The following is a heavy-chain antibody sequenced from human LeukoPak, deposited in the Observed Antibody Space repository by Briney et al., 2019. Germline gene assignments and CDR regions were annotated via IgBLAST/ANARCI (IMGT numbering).Heavy chain of an antibody. D-gene: IGHD2-21*02. CDR1: GGTFSSYA. V-gene: IGHV1-8*02. Sequence: ASVKVSCKASGGTFSSYAISWVRQATGQGLEWMGWMNPNSGNTGYAQKFQGRVTMTRNTSISTAYMELSSLRSEDTAVYYCARAVDCGGDCYSSYWGQGTLVTVSS. CDR3: ARAVDCGGDCYSSY. J-gene: IGHJ4*02. CDR2: MNPNSGNT.